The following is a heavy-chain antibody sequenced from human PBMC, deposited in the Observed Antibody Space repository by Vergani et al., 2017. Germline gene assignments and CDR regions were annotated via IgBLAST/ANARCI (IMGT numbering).Heavy chain of an antibody. J-gene: IGHJ5*02. CDR1: GGTFSSYA. CDR3: ARVGAXRPVLSVGAIICGDWFDP. D-gene: IGHD6-6*01. CDR2: IIPILGIA. Sequence: QVQLVQSGAEVKKPGSSVKVSCKASGGTFSSYAISWVRQAPGQGLEWMGRIIPILGIANYAQKFKGRVTITADKSTSTAYMELSSLRSEDTAVYYCARVGAXRPVLSVGAIICGDWFDPWGQGTLVTVSS. V-gene: IGHV1-69*04.